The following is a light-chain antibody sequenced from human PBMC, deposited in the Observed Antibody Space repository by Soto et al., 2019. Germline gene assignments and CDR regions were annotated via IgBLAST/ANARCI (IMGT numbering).Light chain of an antibody. Sequence: IQVTQSPSSLSASVGDRVTITCRASQTIGSHLNWYQQKPGTAPKLLIYGASTMHGGVPSSFCGFGSGTDFTLTISTLRPEDFATYYCLQNHSRPVAFGGGTKVE. V-gene: IGKV1-39*01. CDR1: QTIGSH. CDR2: GAS. CDR3: LQNHSRPVA. J-gene: IGKJ4*01.